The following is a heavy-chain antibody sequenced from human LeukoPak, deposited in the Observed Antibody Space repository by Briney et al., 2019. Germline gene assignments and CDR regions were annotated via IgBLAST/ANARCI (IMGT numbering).Heavy chain of an antibody. J-gene: IGHJ4*02. Sequence: PGGSLRLSCAASGFTFSSYEMNWVRQAPGKGLEWIGRTIGGNGPADYAAPVKGRFTISRDYSKDTMYLHMNSLKTEDTAVYYCTWMATVVTVDIWGQGTLVTVSS. CDR2: TIGGNGPA. CDR3: TWMATVVTVDI. D-gene: IGHD4-23*01. CDR1: GFTFSSYE. V-gene: IGHV3-15*01.